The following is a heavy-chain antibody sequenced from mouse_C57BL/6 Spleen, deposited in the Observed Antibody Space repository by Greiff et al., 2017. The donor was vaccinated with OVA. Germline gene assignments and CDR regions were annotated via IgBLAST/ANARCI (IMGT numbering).Heavy chain of an antibody. CDR3: ARGRETGPFDY. Sequence: QVQLQQPGAELVMPGASVKLSCKASGYTFTSYWMHWVKQRPGQGLEWIGEIDPSDSYTNYNQKFKGKSTLTVDKSSSTAYMQLSSLTSEDSAVYYCARGRETGPFDYWGQGTTLTVSS. J-gene: IGHJ2*01. V-gene: IGHV1-69*01. CDR2: IDPSDSYT. D-gene: IGHD4-1*01. CDR1: GYTFTSYW.